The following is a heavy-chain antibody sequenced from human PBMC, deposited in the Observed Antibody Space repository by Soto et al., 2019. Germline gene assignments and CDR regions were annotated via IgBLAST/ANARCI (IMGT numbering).Heavy chain of an antibody. Sequence: QVTLVQSGAEVKKPGSSVKVSCKASGGTFSSYAISWVRQAPGQGLEWMGGIIPISGTANYAQKFQGRVTITADESTSTAYMELSSLRSEDTAMYYCARSQGSSTSLEIYYYYYYGMDVWGQGTTVTVSS. CDR3: ARSQGSSTSLEIYYYYYYGMDV. J-gene: IGHJ6*02. CDR2: IIPISGTA. CDR1: GGTFSSYA. D-gene: IGHD2-2*01. V-gene: IGHV1-69*01.